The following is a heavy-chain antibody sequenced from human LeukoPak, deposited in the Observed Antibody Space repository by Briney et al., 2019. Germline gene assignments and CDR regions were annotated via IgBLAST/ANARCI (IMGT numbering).Heavy chain of an antibody. D-gene: IGHD3-22*01. J-gene: IGHJ4*02. CDR1: GFTFSSYW. Sequence: PRGSLRLSCAASGFTFSSYWMTWVRQAPGKGLEWVANIKQDGSEKYYVDSVKGRFTISRDNAKNSVYLQMNSLRAEDTAVYYCARRSPYYDTSGYSGYFDSWGRGTLVTVSS. CDR2: IKQDGSEK. V-gene: IGHV3-7*01. CDR3: ARRSPYYDTSGYSGYFDS.